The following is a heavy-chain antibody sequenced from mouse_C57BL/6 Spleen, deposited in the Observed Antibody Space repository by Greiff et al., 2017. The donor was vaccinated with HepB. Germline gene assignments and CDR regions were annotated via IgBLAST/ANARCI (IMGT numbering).Heavy chain of an antibody. D-gene: IGHD2-4*01. V-gene: IGHV1-19*01. CDR1: GYTFTDYY. J-gene: IGHJ3*01. Sequence: VQLQQSGPVLVKPGASVKMSCKASGYTFTDYYMNWVKQSHGKSLEWIGVINPYNGGTSYNQKFKGKATLTVDKSSSTAYMELNSLTSEDSAVYYCARDYYDYPFAYWGQGTLVTVSA. CDR2: INPYNGGT. CDR3: ARDYYDYPFAY.